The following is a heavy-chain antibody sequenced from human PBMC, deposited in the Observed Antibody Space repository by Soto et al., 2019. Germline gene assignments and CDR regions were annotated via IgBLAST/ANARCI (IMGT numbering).Heavy chain of an antibody. CDR2: ISGYNGNT. V-gene: IGHV1-18*01. D-gene: IGHD2-2*01. CDR1: GYIFTNYG. CDR3: ARDEVPAANRFDR. J-gene: IGHJ5*02. Sequence: ASVKVSCKASGYIFTNYGISWVRQAPGQGLEWMGWISGYNGNTKYAPNLQGRVTMTSDTSTSTAYMELRNLRSDDTAVYYCARDEVPAANRFDRWGQGTLVTVSS.